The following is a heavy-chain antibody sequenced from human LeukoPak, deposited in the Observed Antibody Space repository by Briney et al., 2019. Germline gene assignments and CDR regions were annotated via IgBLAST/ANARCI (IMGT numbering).Heavy chain of an antibody. CDR3: ARDRGSTSSTRRFDY. Sequence: GGSLRLSCAASGFTFSSYSMNWVRQAPGKGLEWVSYISSSSSTIYYADSVKGRFTISRDNAKNSLYLQMNSLRAEDTAVYYCARDRGSTSSTRRFDYWGQGTLVTVSS. CDR2: ISSSSSTI. CDR1: GFTFSSYS. D-gene: IGHD2-2*01. J-gene: IGHJ4*02. V-gene: IGHV3-48*01.